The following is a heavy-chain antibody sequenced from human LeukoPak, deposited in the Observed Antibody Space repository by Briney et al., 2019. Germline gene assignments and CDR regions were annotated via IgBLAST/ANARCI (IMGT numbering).Heavy chain of an antibody. V-gene: IGHV3-23*01. D-gene: IGHD2-15*01. CDR1: GFTFDDYA. J-gene: IGHJ6*02. CDR2: TTSSGGTT. Sequence: GRSLRLSCAASGFTFDDYAMYWVRQAPGKGLEWVSVTTSSGGTTDYADSVKGRFTISRDLSKNTLYLQMNSLRAEDTALYYCAKRGILTYGLDVWGQGTTVTVSS. CDR3: AKRGILTYGLDV.